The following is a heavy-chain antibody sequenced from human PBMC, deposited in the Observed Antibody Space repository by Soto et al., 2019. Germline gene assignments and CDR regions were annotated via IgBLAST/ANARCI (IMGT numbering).Heavy chain of an antibody. CDR3: ARGWGYDSNDYYYAY. V-gene: IGHV1-69*01. CDR2: IIPIFGTA. CDR1: GGTCSRHA. J-gene: IGHJ4*02. D-gene: IGHD3-22*01. Sequence: QVQLVQSGAEVRKPGSSVKVSCKASGGTCSRHAISWVRQAPGQGLEWMGGIIPIFGTANHAQKFQGRVTIIADESTSTVYMELSSLRSADTAMYYCARGWGYDSNDYYYAYWGQGTLVIVSS.